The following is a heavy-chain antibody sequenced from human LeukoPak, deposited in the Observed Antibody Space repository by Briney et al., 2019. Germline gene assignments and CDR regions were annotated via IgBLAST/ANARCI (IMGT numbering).Heavy chain of an antibody. J-gene: IGHJ4*02. CDR1: GYTFTSYD. D-gene: IGHD1-26*01. V-gene: IGHV1-8*01. CDR3: ASGGVGAVTFDY. Sequence: ASVKVSCKASGYTFTSYDINWVRQATGQGLEWMGWMNPNSGNTGYAQKFQGRVTMTRNTSISTAYMELSSLRSEDTAVYYCASGGVGAVTFDYWGQGTLATVSS. CDR2: MNPNSGNT.